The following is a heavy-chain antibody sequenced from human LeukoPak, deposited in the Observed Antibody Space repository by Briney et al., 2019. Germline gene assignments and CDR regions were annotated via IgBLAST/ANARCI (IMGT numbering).Heavy chain of an antibody. CDR3: ARDLVGLRGHIVVGGGLGFDY. Sequence: SGGSLRLSCAASGFTFSSCSMNWVRQAPGKGLEWVSSISSSSSYIYYADSVKGRFTISRDNAKNSLYLQMNSLRAEDTAVYYCARDLVGLRGHIVVGGGLGFDYWGQGTLVTVSS. CDR1: GFTFSSCS. D-gene: IGHD2-15*01. CDR2: ISSSSSYI. V-gene: IGHV3-21*01. J-gene: IGHJ4*02.